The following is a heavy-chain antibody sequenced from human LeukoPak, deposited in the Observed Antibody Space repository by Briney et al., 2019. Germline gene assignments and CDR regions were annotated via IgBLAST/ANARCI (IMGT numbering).Heavy chain of an antibody. J-gene: IGHJ4*02. CDR3: ARLWGDY. D-gene: IGHD2-21*01. V-gene: IGHV4-30-2*01. CDR2: IHHSGNT. CDR1: GGSISSGDYY. Sequence: PSQTLSLTCTVSGGSISSGDYYWSWIRQPPGKGLEWIGYIHHSGNTYYNPSLKSRVTISVDTSKNQFSLKLSSVTAADTAVYYCARLWGDYWGQGTLVTVSS.